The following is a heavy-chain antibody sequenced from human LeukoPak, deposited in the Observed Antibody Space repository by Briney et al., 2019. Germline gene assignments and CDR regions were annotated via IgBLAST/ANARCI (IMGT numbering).Heavy chain of an antibody. Sequence: KPSETLSLTCTVSGGSVSSGSYYWSWIRQPPGKGLEWIGYIYYSGSTNYNPSLKSRVTISVDTSKNQFSLKLSSVTAADTAVYYCARVQNIGNYLALQQDFDYWGQGTLVTVSS. CDR2: IYYSGST. CDR3: ARVQNIGNYLALQQDFDY. D-gene: IGHD1-26*01. CDR1: GGSVSSGSYY. J-gene: IGHJ4*02. V-gene: IGHV4-61*01.